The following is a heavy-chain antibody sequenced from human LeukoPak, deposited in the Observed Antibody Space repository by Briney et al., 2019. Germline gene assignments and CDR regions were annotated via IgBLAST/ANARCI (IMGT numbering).Heavy chain of an antibody. D-gene: IGHD5-24*01. J-gene: IGHJ4*02. CDR1: GGTFSSYA. CDR3: AKVRWQFVDY. V-gene: IGHV1-69*13. CDR2: IIPIFGTA. Sequence: GASVKVSCKASGGTFSSYAISWVRQAPGQGLEWMGGIIPIFGTANYAQKFQGRVTITADESTSTAYMELSSLRSEDTAVYYCAKVRWQFVDYWGQGTLVTVSS.